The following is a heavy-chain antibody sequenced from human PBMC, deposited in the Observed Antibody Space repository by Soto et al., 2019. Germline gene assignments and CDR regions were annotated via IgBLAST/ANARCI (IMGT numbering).Heavy chain of an antibody. D-gene: IGHD3-16*01. CDR3: ARWGVAMDV. V-gene: IGHV4-59*02. Sequence: PSETLSLTCSVSGGSVNRFYYWSWIRQPPGKGLEWLGYINHTGSTNYQPSLKSRVTISLDTSKNQFSLNLNSVTAADTAVYYCARWGVAMDVWGQGTTVTVSS. CDR1: GGSVNRFYY. CDR2: INHTGST. J-gene: IGHJ6*02.